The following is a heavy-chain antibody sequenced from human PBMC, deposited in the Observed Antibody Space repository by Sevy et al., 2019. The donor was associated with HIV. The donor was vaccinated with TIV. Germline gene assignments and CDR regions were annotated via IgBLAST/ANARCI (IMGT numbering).Heavy chain of an antibody. V-gene: IGHV3-7*01. CDR2: IKQDGSVK. CDR3: VRAIAADGSF. D-gene: IGHD6-13*01. CDR1: GFTLNSYW. Sequence: GGSLRLSCVASGFTLNSYWMSWVRQAPGKGLEWVANIKQDGSVKYYVDSVKGRFTISRDNARNSLYLQMNSLRVEDTALYYCVRAIAADGSFWDQGTLVTVSS. J-gene: IGHJ4*02.